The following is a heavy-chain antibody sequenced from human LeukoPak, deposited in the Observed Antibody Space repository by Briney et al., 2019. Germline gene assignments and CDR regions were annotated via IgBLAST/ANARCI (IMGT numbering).Heavy chain of an antibody. CDR2: IKQDGSEK. V-gene: IGHV3-7*01. Sequence: HTGGSLRLSCAASGFTFSSYWMTWVRQAPGKGLEWVANIKQDGSEKYYVDSVKGRFTISRDNAKNSLYLQMNSLRVEDTAVYYCAREGITAAADYWGQGTLVTVSS. D-gene: IGHD6-13*01. J-gene: IGHJ4*02. CDR1: GFTFSSYW. CDR3: AREGITAAADY.